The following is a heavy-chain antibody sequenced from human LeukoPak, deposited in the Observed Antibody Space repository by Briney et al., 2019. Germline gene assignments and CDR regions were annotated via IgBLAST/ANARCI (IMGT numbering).Heavy chain of an antibody. CDR3: AKDAQRGFDYSNSLEY. V-gene: IGHV3-33*06. Sequence: GRSLRLSCAASGFTFSHYGMHWVRQAPGRGLEWVAVIWNDGSNKYYADSVKGRFTISRDNSQSTVDPHMNSLRAEDTAVYYCAKDAQRGFDYSNSLEYWGQGTLVTVSS. CDR1: GFTFSHYG. D-gene: IGHD4-11*01. CDR2: IWNDGSNK. J-gene: IGHJ4*02.